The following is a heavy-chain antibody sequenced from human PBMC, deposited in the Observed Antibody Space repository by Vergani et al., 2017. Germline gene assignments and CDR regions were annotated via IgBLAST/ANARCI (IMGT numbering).Heavy chain of an antibody. J-gene: IGHJ4*03. V-gene: IGHV4-39*01. Sequence: QLQLQESGPGLVKPSETLSLTCTVSGGSISSSSYYWGWIRQPPGKGLEWIGSIYYSGSTYYNPSLKSRVTISVDTSKNQFSLKLSSVTAADTAVYYCARQGGATHFDYWGQGTTVTVSS. D-gene: IGHD1-26*01. CDR2: IYYSGST. CDR1: GGSISSSSYY. CDR3: ARQGGATHFDY.